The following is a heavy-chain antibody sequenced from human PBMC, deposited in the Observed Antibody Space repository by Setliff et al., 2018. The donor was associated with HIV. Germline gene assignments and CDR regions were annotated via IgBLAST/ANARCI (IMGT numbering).Heavy chain of an antibody. Sequence: PSETLSLTCTVSGGSISSSSHYWSWIRQPAGRGLEWIGHIYLSGSTNYNPSLKSRVTISIDATKNQFSLRLNSVTAADTAMYYCARAPRTSGVVGYYYYYGMDVWGQGTTVTVSS. V-gene: IGHV4-61*09. CDR2: IYLSGST. CDR1: GGSISSSSHY. CDR3: ARAPRTSGVVGYYYYYGMDV. J-gene: IGHJ6*02. D-gene: IGHD2-21*01.